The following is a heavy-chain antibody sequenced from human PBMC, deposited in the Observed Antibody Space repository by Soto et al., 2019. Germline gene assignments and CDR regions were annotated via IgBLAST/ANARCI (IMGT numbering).Heavy chain of an antibody. Sequence: GGSLRLSCAASGFTVSSNYMSWVRQAPGKGLEWVSVIYSGGSTYCADSVKGRFTISRDNSKNTLYLQMNSLRAEDTAVYYCARVLLWFGEVLDAFDIWGQGTMVTVSS. CDR2: IYSGGST. CDR1: GFTVSSNY. CDR3: ARVLLWFGEVLDAFDI. V-gene: IGHV3-53*01. D-gene: IGHD3-10*01. J-gene: IGHJ3*02.